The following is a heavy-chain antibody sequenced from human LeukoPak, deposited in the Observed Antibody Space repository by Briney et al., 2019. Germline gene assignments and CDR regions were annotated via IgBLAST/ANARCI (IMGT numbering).Heavy chain of an antibody. CDR1: GYTFTGYY. Sequence: ASVKVSCKASGYTFTGYYMHWVRQAPGQGLEWMGWINPNSGGTNHAQKFQGRVTMTRDTSISTAYMELSRLRSEDTAVYYCARGPAAYGSGSYNDYWGQGTLVTVSS. J-gene: IGHJ4*02. V-gene: IGHV1-2*02. CDR2: INPNSGGT. CDR3: ARGPAAYGSGSYNDY. D-gene: IGHD3-10*01.